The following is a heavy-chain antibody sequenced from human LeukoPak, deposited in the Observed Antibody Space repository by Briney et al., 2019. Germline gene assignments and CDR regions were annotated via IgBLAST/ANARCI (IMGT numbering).Heavy chain of an antibody. CDR1: GGTFSSYA. V-gene: IGHV1-69*05. CDR3: ARERPDYGDYLFWYYFDY. CDR2: IIPIFGTA. D-gene: IGHD4-17*01. J-gene: IGHJ4*02. Sequence: GASVKVSCKASGGTFSSYAISWVRQAPGQGLEWMGRIIPIFGTANYAQKFQGRVTITTDESTSTAYMELSSLRSEDTAVYYCARERPDYGDYLFWYYFDYWGQGTLVTVSS.